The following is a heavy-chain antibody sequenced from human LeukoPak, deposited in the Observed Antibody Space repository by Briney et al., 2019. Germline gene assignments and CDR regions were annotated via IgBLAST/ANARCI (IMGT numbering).Heavy chain of an antibody. V-gene: IGHV3-30-3*01. CDR1: GFTFSSYA. Sequence: GGSLRLSCAASGFTFSSYAVHWVRQAPGKGLGWVAGLSSDGTNKYYADSVQGRFTISRDTSKNTLYLLMNSLRGEDTAVYYCAREPSSSSGIDPWGQGTLVTVSS. CDR3: AREPSSSSGIDP. J-gene: IGHJ5*02. D-gene: IGHD6-13*01. CDR2: LSSDGTNK.